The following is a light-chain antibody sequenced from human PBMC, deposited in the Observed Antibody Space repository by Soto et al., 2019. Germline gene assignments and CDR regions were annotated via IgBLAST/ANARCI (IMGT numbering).Light chain of an antibody. CDR3: SSFTSSGTL. CDR2: EVS. CDR1: SSDVGGYDY. V-gene: IGLV2-14*01. J-gene: IGLJ3*02. Sequence: QSALTQPATVSRSPGQPITISCTGTSSDVGGYDYVSWYQQHPGKAPKLIIYEVSIRASGVSNCFSASKSGHTASLTISGPQPRGEGGYFCSSFTSSGTLFGGGTKVTVL.